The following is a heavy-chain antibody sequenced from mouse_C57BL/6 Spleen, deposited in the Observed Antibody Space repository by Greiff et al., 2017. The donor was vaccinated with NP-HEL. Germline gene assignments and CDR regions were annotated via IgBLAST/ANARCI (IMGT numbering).Heavy chain of an antibody. Sequence: EVHLVESGGDLVKPGGSLKLSCAASGFTFSSYGMSWVRQTPDKRLEWVATISSGGSYTYYPDSVKGRFTISRDNAKNTLYLQMSSLKSEDTAMYYCARQGAFTTVVATDYFDYWGQGTTLTVSS. D-gene: IGHD1-1*01. V-gene: IGHV5-6*01. CDR1: GFTFSSYG. CDR3: ARQGAFTTVVATDYFDY. J-gene: IGHJ2*01. CDR2: ISSGGSYT.